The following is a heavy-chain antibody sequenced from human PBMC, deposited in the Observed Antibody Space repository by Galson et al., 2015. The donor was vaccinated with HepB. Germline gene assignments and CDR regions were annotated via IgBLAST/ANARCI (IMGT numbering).Heavy chain of an antibody. CDR2: INPNSGGT. V-gene: IGHV1-2*02. CDR1: GYTFTDYY. J-gene: IGHJ4*02. D-gene: IGHD2-2*01. CDR3: AREYCIITICRSFDY. Sequence: SVKVSCKASGYTFTDYYMHWVRQAPGQGLEWMGWINPNSGGTNYAQKFQGRVTMTRDTSISTAYMELSRLRSDDTAMYYCAREYCIITICRSFDYWGQGPLLTVPS.